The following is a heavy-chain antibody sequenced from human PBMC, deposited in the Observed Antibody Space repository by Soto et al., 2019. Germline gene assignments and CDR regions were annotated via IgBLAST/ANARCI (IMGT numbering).Heavy chain of an antibody. V-gene: IGHV3-23*01. J-gene: IGHJ4*02. D-gene: IGHD2-2*02. CDR2: ISGSGGST. CDR3: AKGMLSTSCYTGFDY. CDR1: GFTFSSYA. Sequence: PGGSLRLSCAASGFTFSSYAMSWVRQAPGKGLQWVSAISGSGGSTYYADSVKGRFTISRDNSMHTLYLQMSSLRAEDTAVYYCAKGMLSTSCYTGFDYWGQGTLVTVSS.